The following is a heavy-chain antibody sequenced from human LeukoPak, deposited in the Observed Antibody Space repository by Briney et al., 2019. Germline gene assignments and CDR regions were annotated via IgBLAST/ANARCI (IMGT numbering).Heavy chain of an antibody. CDR3: ARSGVPQR. J-gene: IGHJ4*02. CDR2: IYYSGST. D-gene: IGHD7-27*01. Sequence: TSETLSLTCTVSGGSTSSYYWSWIRQPPGKGLEWIGYIYYSGSTNYNPSLKSRVTISVDTSKNQFSLKMSSVTAADTAVYYCARSGVPQRWGQGTLVTVPS. V-gene: IGHV4-59*01. CDR1: GGSTSSYY.